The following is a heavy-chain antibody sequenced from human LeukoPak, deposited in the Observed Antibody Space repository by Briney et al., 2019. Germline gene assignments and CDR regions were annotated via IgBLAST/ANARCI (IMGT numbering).Heavy chain of an antibody. V-gene: IGHV4-34*01. J-gene: IGHJ5*02. D-gene: IGHD4-17*01. Sequence: PSETLSLTCAVYGGSFSGYYWSWIRQPPGKGLEWIGEMNHSGSTNYNPSLKSRVTISVDTSKNQFSLKLSSVTAADTGVYYCASVDGDYFGWFDPWGQGTLVTVSS. CDR3: ASVDGDYFGWFDP. CDR1: GGSFSGYY. CDR2: MNHSGST.